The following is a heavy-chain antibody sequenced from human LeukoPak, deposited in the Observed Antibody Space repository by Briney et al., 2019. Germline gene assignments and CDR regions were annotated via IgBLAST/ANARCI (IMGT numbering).Heavy chain of an antibody. Sequence: GGSLRLSCAASGFTFSSYEMNWVRQAPGKGLEWVSYIGTSDSSTYYADSVKGRFTISRDNSKNTLYLQMNSLRAEDTAVYFCAADRPHPRNEPTNFAQWGQGTLVTVSS. V-gene: IGHV3-48*03. D-gene: IGHD1-1*01. CDR1: GFTFSSYE. CDR3: AADRPHPRNEPTNFAQ. CDR2: IGTSDSST. J-gene: IGHJ4*02.